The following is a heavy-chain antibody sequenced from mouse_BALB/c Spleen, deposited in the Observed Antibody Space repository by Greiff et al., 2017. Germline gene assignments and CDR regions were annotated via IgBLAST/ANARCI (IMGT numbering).Heavy chain of an antibody. CDR2: IWGGGST. D-gene: IGHD1-1*01. V-gene: IGHV2-6-4*01. CDR1: GFSLSRYS. Sequence: VKLVESGPGLVAPSQSLSITCTVSGFSLSRYSVHWVRQPPGKGLEWLGMIWGGGSTDYNSALKSRLSISKDNSKSQVFLKMNSLQTDDTAMYYCAREGYGSSPNQAWFAYWGQGTLVTVSA. CDR3: AREGYGSSPNQAWFAY. J-gene: IGHJ3*01.